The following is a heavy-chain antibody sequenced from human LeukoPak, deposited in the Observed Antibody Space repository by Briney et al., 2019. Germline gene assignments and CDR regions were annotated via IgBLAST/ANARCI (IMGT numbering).Heavy chain of an antibody. Sequence: SETLSLTCTVSGGSISSSSYYWGWIRQPPGKGLEWIGSIYYSGTTYYNPSLKSRVIIAVDTSKNQFSLKVSSVTAADTAVFYCARRASKLASSFDYWGQGTLVTVS. CDR1: GGSISSSSYY. CDR2: IYYSGTT. J-gene: IGHJ4*02. CDR3: ARRASKLASSFDY. D-gene: IGHD6-13*01. V-gene: IGHV4-39*01.